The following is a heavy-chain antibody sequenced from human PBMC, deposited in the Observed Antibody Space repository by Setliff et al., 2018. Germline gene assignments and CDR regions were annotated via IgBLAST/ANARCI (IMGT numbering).Heavy chain of an antibody. J-gene: IGHJ3*02. V-gene: IGHV3-21*01. CDR3: ARSPANGGHDAFDI. CDR2: ISPDSIYI. Sequence: PGGSLRLSCAASGFTFRTFSVHWVRQAPGKGLEWVSSISPDSIYIYYADSVKGRLTISRDNAWDSLYLQMNSLGAEDTAVYYCARSPANGGHDAFDIWGRGTMVTVSS. CDR1: GFTFRTFS. D-gene: IGHD6-25*01.